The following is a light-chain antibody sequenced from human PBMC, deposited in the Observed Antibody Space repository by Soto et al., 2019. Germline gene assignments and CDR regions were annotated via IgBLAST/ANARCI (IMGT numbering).Light chain of an antibody. Sequence: NFMLTQPHSVSESPGKTVTISCTRSSGSIASNYVHWYQQRPGSSPTTLIYEDNQRPSGVPDRFSASIDRSSNSASLTISGLKTEDEADYYCQSYDATNHVVFGGGTKLTVL. J-gene: IGLJ2*01. CDR3: QSYDATNHVV. CDR2: EDN. CDR1: SGSIASNY. V-gene: IGLV6-57*01.